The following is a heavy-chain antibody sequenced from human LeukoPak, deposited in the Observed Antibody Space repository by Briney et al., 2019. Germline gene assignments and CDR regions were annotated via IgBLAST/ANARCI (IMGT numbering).Heavy chain of an antibody. V-gene: IGHV3-30-3*01. Sequence: AGGSLRLSCAASGFTFSSYAMHWVRQAPGKGLEWVAVISYDGSNKYYADSVKGRFTISRDNSKNTLYLQMNSLRAEDTAVYYCARDQFRYSNSAGGYWGQGALVTVSP. CDR2: ISYDGSNK. J-gene: IGHJ4*02. D-gene: IGHD6-6*01. CDR3: ARDQFRYSNSAGGY. CDR1: GFTFSSYA.